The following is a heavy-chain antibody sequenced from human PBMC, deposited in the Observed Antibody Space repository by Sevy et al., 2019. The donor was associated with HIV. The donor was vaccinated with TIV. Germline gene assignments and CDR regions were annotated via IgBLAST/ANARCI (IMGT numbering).Heavy chain of an antibody. D-gene: IGHD6-13*01. V-gene: IGHV3-30*02. CDR2: IPYDGAEK. CDR3: AKNTAAAGAGGFDY. J-gene: IGHJ4*02. Sequence: GGSLRLSCIASGFTFGDYGMHWVRQAPGKGLEWVAFIPYDGAEKYYADSVKGRFTISRDNSKNTLFLQMNYLRAEDTAVYYCAKNTAAAGAGGFDYWGQGTLVTVSS. CDR1: GFTFGDYG.